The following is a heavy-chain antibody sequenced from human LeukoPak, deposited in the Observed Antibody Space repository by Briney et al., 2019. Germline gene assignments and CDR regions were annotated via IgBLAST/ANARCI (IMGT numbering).Heavy chain of an antibody. Sequence: ASVKVSCKASGYTFTSYDINWVRQATGQGLEWMGWMNPNSGNTGYAQEFQGRVTMTRNTSISTAYMELSSLRSEDTAVYYCARGSARIGGSFDYWGQGTLVTVSS. V-gene: IGHV1-8*01. CDR2: MNPNSGNT. J-gene: IGHJ4*02. CDR3: ARGSARIGGSFDY. D-gene: IGHD3-3*01. CDR1: GYTFTSYD.